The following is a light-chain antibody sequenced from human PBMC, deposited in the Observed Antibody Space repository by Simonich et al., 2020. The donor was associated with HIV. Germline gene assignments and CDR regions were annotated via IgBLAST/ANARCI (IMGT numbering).Light chain of an antibody. CDR3: YSTDSSDNSV. CDR2: EDS. CDR1: AFPKKS. V-gene: IGLV3-10*01. Sequence: SYELTQPTSVSVSPGQTARITCSGDAFPKKSASWYQTRSGQATVLVIYEDSKRPSGIPVRFSGSSSGTMATLTIRGAQVEDEADYYCYSTDSSDNSVFGGGTKLTVL. J-gene: IGLJ2*01.